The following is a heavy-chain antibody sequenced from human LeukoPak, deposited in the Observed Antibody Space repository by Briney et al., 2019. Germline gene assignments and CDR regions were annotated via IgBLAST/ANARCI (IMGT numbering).Heavy chain of an antibody. CDR3: ASRYCSSSNCLYWPPDY. CDR2: ISYDESNK. V-gene: IGHV3-30-3*01. D-gene: IGHD2-2*01. Sequence: PGGSLRLSCAASGFTFSSHAMHWVRQAPGKGLEWVAVISYDESNKYSADSVKGRFTISRDNSRNTLYLEMNSLRTEDTAVYYCASRYCSSSNCLYWPPDYWGQGTLVTVSS. CDR1: GFTFSSHA. J-gene: IGHJ4*02.